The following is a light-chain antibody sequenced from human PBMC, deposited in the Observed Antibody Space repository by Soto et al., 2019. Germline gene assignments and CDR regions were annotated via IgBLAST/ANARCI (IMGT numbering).Light chain of an antibody. CDR1: QDISSW. CDR2: AAS. V-gene: IGKV1-12*01. CDR3: QQASSFPPT. Sequence: DIQMTQSPSSVSASVGDRVTITCRASQDISSWLAWYQQKPGKAPKIMIYAASSLQGGVPPRFSGSGSGTEFTLTISSLQPEDFATYYCQQASSFPPTFGQGTRLEIK. J-gene: IGKJ5*01.